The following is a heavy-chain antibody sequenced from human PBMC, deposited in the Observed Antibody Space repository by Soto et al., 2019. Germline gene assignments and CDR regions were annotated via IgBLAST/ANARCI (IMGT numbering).Heavy chain of an antibody. CDR1: GFSLSTTGVG. CDR2: IYWDDDK. J-gene: IGHJ6*02. D-gene: IGHD2-21*02. CDR3: VQSRCGGDCLQSYSSHSYYGLDV. V-gene: IGHV2-5*02. Sequence: QITLKESGPTLVKPTQTLTLTCTFSGFSLSTTGVGVGWTRQPPGKALEWLALIYWDDDKRYNPSLNSRLTIPKDTSKNQXXLXMXXMDPVDTATFYCVQSRCGGDCLQSYSSHSYYGLDVWGQGTTVTVSS.